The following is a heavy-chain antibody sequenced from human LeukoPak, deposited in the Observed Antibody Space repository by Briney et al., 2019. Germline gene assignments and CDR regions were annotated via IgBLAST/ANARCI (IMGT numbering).Heavy chain of an antibody. Sequence: GRSLRLSCEGSGFTFSRHGMHWVRQAPGKGLEYVSAIRSDGGSTYYADSVKGRFTISRDNSKNTLYLQMSSLRAEDTAVYYCVKPDSSGYFGYHWGQGTLVTVSS. CDR3: VKPDSSGYFGYH. J-gene: IGHJ4*02. V-gene: IGHV3-64D*06. D-gene: IGHD3-22*01. CDR2: IRSDGGST. CDR1: GFTFSRHG.